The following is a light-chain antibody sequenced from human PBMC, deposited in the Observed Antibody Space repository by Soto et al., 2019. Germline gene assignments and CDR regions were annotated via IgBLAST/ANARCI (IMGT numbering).Light chain of an antibody. CDR1: SSDVGASSH. Sequence: QSALTQPPSASGSPGQSVTISCTGTSSDVGASSHVSWYQQYPGKAPKLIIYEVRQRPSGVPDRFSGSKSGNTASLTVSGLQAEDEADYYCNSYAGRNNFVFGTGTKV. J-gene: IGLJ1*01. V-gene: IGLV2-8*01. CDR2: EVR. CDR3: NSYAGRNNFV.